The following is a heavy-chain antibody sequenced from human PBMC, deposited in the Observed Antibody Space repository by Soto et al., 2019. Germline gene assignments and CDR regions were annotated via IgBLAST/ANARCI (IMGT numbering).Heavy chain of an antibody. J-gene: IGHJ1*01. V-gene: IGHV4-31*03. Sequence: SETLSLTCTVSGGSISSGGYYLSWIRQHPGKGLDWIGYIYYSGSTYYNPSLKSRVTISVDTSKDQFSLKLSSVTAADTAVYYCARTIIAAAGNERYFQHWGQGTLVTVSS. CDR3: ARTIIAAAGNERYFQH. D-gene: IGHD6-13*01. CDR1: GGSISSGGYY. CDR2: IYYSGST.